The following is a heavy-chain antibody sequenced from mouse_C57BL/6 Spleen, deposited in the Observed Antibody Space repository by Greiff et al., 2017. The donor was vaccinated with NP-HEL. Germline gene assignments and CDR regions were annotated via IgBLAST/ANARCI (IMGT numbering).Heavy chain of an antibody. J-gene: IGHJ3*01. CDR2: INPNNGGT. V-gene: IGHV1-26*01. CDR3: AREGTTYDGYLFAY. CDR1: GYTFTDYY. D-gene: IGHD2-3*01. Sequence: DVQLQQSGPELVKPGASVKISCKASGYTFTDYYMNWVKQCHGKSLEWIGDINPNNGGTSYNQKFKGKATLTVDKSSSTAYMELRSLTSEDSAVYYCAREGTTYDGYLFAYWGQGTLVTVSA.